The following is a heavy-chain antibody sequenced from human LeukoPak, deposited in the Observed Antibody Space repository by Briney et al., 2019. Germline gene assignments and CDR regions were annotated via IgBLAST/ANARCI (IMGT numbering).Heavy chain of an antibody. Sequence: HPGGSLRLSCAASGFTFSSYAMHWVRQAPGKGLEYVSAISSNGGSTYYANSVKGRFTISRDNSKNTLYLQMGSLRTEDMAVYYCASGSSLGSSGYLVLFGAFDIWGQGTMVTVSS. CDR3: ASGSSLGSSGYLVLFGAFDI. CDR1: GFTFSSYA. D-gene: IGHD3-22*01. V-gene: IGHV3-64*01. J-gene: IGHJ3*02. CDR2: ISSNGGST.